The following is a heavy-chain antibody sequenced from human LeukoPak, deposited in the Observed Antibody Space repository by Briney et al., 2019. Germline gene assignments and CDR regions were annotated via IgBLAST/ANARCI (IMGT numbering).Heavy chain of an antibody. D-gene: IGHD3-3*02. CDR1: GYSFTSYW. V-gene: IGHV5-51*01. Sequence: KRGESLKISCKGSGYSFTSYWIGWVRQMPGKGLEWMGIIYPGDSDTRYSPSFQGQVTISADKSISTAYLQWSSLKASDTAMYYCARHGISEYDPSDYWGQGTLVTVSS. CDR3: ARHGISEYDPSDY. CDR2: IYPGDSDT. J-gene: IGHJ4*02.